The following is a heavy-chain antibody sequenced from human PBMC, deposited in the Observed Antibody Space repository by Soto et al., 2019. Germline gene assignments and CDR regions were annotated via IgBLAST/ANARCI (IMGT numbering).Heavy chain of an antibody. CDR1: GYTFSDYY. J-gene: IGHJ4*02. D-gene: IGHD3-3*01. CDR3: ARXGVTVFGVVDY. Sequence: ASVKVSCKASGYTFSDYYMHWIRQAPGQGPEWMGWIHAKSGTTNYAQNFQGRVTLTRDTSISTAYMQLGRLTSDDTAVYFCARXGVTVFGVVDYWGPGTQVTVSS. CDR2: IHAKSGTT. V-gene: IGHV1-2*02.